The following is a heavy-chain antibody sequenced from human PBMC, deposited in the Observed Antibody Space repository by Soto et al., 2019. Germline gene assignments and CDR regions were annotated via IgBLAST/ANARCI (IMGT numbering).Heavy chain of an antibody. CDR2: ISTYSGDT. J-gene: IGHJ5*02. V-gene: IGHV1-18*01. CDR1: GYTFFTYD. CDR3: ARHHGPTTSENWFDP. Sequence: QVHLVQSGVEVKTPGASVKVSCQASGYTFFTYDISWVRQAPGQGLEWMGWISTYSGDTKYAQKFQGRVTMTTATSTATAYLELRSLRSDDPAVYYCARHHGPTTSENWFDPWGQGTLVTVSS. D-gene: IGHD5-12*01.